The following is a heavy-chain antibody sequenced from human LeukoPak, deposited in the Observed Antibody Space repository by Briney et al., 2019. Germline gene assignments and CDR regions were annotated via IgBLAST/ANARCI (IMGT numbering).Heavy chain of an antibody. CDR2: INPSGGST. CDR1: GYTFTSYY. J-gene: IGHJ4*02. Sequence: ASVKASCKASGYTFTSYYMHWVRQAPGQGLEWMGIINPSGGSTSYAQKFQGRVTMTRDTSTSTVYMELSSLRSEDTAVYYCARGGTYYDILTGYYFSDYWGQGTLVTVSS. D-gene: IGHD3-9*01. CDR3: ARGGTYYDILTGYYFSDY. V-gene: IGHV1-46*01.